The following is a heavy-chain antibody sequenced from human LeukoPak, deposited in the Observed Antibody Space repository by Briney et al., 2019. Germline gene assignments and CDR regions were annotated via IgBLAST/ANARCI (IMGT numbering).Heavy chain of an antibody. V-gene: IGHV4-4*02. Sequence: LSETLSLTCAVSGGSISSSNWWSWVRQPPGKGLEWIGEIYHSGSTNYNPSLKSRVTISVDKSKNQFSLKLSSVTAADTAVYYRARGQDIVVVPAAIWFDPWGQGTLVTVSS. CDR1: GGSISSSNW. D-gene: IGHD2-2*01. CDR3: ARGQDIVVVPAAIWFDP. CDR2: IYHSGST. J-gene: IGHJ5*02.